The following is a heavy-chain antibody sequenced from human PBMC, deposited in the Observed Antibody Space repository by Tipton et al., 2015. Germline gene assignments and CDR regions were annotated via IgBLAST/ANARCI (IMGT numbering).Heavy chain of an antibody. CDR3: ARHDGYYDSLNAFDI. CDR1: GGSISSSGFY. V-gene: IGHV4-39*01. Sequence: TLSLTCNVSGGSISSSGFYWGWIRQPPGKGLEWIGSIYYSGSRNTYYNPSLKSRVIISIDTSRNQFSLRLSSVTAADTAVYYCARHDGYYDSLNAFDIWGQGTMVTVSS. D-gene: IGHD3-22*01. J-gene: IGHJ3*02. CDR2: IYYSGSRNT.